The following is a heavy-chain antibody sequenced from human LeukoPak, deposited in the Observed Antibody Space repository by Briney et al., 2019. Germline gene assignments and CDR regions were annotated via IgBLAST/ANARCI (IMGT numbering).Heavy chain of an antibody. J-gene: IGHJ4*02. CDR3: ARHGDGYNPFDC. CDR1: GGSLSSTSYY. Sequence: SETLSLTCTVSGGSLSSTSYYWGWIRQPPGKGLEWIGSIYYRGSTYYTPSLMSRVTISLDTSKNQFSLTLRSVTAADTAVYYCARHGDGYNPFDCSGQGILVTVSS. V-gene: IGHV4-39*01. D-gene: IGHD5-24*01. CDR2: IYYRGST.